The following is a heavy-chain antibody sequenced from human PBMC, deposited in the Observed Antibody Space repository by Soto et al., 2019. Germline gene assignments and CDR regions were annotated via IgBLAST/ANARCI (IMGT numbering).Heavy chain of an antibody. Sequence: QVQLQESGPGLVKPSETLSLTCTVSGGSISSYYWSWIRQPPGKGLEWTGYIYYSGSTNYNPPLTTRVTISVDTSKNQFSPKLSSVTAADTAVYYCARRWGRSFDYWGQGTLVTVSS. J-gene: IGHJ4*02. CDR1: GGSISSYY. D-gene: IGHD3-16*01. CDR2: IYYSGST. V-gene: IGHV4-59*08. CDR3: ARRWGRSFDY.